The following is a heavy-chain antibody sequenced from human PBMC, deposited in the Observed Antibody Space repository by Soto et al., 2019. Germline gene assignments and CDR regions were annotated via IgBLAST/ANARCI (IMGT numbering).Heavy chain of an antibody. Sequence: GGSLTLSCAASGFTFSNAWMSWVRQAPGKAPEWVGRIKSKTDGGTTDYAAPVKGRFTISRDDSKNTLYLQMNSLKTEDTAVYYCTTVLRFLEWLETFDIWGQGTMVTVSS. J-gene: IGHJ3*02. CDR3: TTVLRFLEWLETFDI. D-gene: IGHD3-3*01. CDR1: GFTFSNAW. V-gene: IGHV3-15*01. CDR2: IKSKTDGGTT.